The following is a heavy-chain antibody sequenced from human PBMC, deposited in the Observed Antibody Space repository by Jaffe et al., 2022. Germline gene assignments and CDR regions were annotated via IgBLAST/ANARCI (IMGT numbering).Heavy chain of an antibody. J-gene: IGHJ3*02. V-gene: IGHV4-61*02. Sequence: QVQLQESGPGLVKPSQTLSLTCTVSGGSISSGSYYWSWIRQPAGKGLEWIGRIYTSGSTNYNPSLKSRVTISVDTSKNQFSLKLSSVTAADTAVYYCARERGSRLLWFGEGGAIGAFDIWGQGTMVTVSS. D-gene: IGHD3-10*01. CDR1: GGSISSGSYY. CDR3: ARERGSRLLWFGEGGAIGAFDI. CDR2: IYTSGST.